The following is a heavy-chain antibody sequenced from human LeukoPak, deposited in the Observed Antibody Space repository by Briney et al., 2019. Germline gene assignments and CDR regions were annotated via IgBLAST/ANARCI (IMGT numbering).Heavy chain of an antibody. CDR3: RRRGLGETATTNQPDY. Sequence: GASVKVSCTASGYTFTNYGIGWVRQAPGQGLEWMGWTSAYNGNRNYAQQLQGRVTMTTGTSTSTAYMELRSLTSDDTAVYYCRRRGLGETATTNQPDYWGQGTLVTVSS. CDR2: TSAYNGNR. V-gene: IGHV1-18*04. CDR1: GYTFTNYG. D-gene: IGHD5-24*01. J-gene: IGHJ4*02.